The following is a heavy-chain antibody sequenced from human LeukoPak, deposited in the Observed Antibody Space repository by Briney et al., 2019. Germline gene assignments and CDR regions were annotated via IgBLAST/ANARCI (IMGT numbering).Heavy chain of an antibody. Sequence: GRSLRLSCAASGFTFGDYAMHWVRQAPGKGLEWVSGISWNSGSIGYVDSVKGRFTISRDNAKNSLYLQMNSLRAEDTALYYCAKDMPGYYGSGSYYNVGFDYWGQGTLVTVSS. V-gene: IGHV3-9*01. J-gene: IGHJ4*02. D-gene: IGHD3-10*01. CDR3: AKDMPGYYGSGSYYNVGFDY. CDR2: ISWNSGSI. CDR1: GFTFGDYA.